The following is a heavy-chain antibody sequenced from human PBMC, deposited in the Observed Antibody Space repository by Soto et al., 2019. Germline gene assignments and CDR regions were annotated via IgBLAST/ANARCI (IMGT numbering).Heavy chain of an antibody. V-gene: IGHV1-3*01. J-gene: IGHJ6*02. CDR1: GYTFSNYA. CDR2: INSGNGNT. D-gene: IGHD3-16*01. CDR3: ARDVPLNYYDGTFSYYAMDV. Sequence: GASVKVSCKASGYTFSNYAMHWVRQAPGQRLEWMGWINSGNGNTKYSQKFQGRVTITRNTSASTAYMDLYSLRSEDTAVYYCARDVPLNYYDGTFSYYAMDVWGQGTTVTVSS.